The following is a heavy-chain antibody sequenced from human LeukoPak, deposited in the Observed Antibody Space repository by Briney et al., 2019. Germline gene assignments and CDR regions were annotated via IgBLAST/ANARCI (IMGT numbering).Heavy chain of an antibody. J-gene: IGHJ3*02. CDR3: ARGGYRYGDPEGAFDI. CDR2: IWYDGGNK. V-gene: IGHV3-33*01. D-gene: IGHD4-17*01. Sequence: GGSLRLSCAASRFTFSSYGMHWVRQAPGKGLGWVAVIWYDGGNKYYADSVKGRFTISRDNSKNTLYLQMNSLRAEDTAVYYCARGGYRYGDPEGAFDIWGQGTMVTVSS. CDR1: RFTFSSYG.